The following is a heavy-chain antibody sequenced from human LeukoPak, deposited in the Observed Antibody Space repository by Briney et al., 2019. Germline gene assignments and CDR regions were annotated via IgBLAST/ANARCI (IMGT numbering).Heavy chain of an antibody. CDR1: GYTFSSAW. CDR2: INSDGSST. Sequence: GGSLRLSCAGTGYTFSSAWMHWVRQAPGKGLVWVSRINSDGSSTRYADSVRGRFTISRDNAKNTLYLQMNSLRADDTAVYYCARDLAYCGGDCYPGGGFDYWGQGTLVTVSS. J-gene: IGHJ4*02. V-gene: IGHV3-74*01. CDR3: ARDLAYCGGDCYPGGGFDY. D-gene: IGHD2-21*02.